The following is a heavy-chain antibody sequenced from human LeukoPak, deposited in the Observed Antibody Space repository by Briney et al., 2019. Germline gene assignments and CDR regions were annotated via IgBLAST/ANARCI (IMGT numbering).Heavy chain of an antibody. J-gene: IGHJ3*02. CDR3: ASSHLGITGTWRAFDI. Sequence: GESLKISCKGSGYSFTSYWIGWVRQMPGKGLEWMGIIYPGDSDTRYSPSFQGQVTISADKSISTAYLQWSSLKASDTAMYYCASSHLGITGTWRAFDIWGQGTMVTVSS. V-gene: IGHV5-51*01. CDR1: GYSFTSYW. CDR2: IYPGDSDT. D-gene: IGHD1-20*01.